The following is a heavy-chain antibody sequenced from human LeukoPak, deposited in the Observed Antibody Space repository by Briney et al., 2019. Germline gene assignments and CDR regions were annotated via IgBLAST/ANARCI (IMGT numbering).Heavy chain of an antibody. CDR2: IYYSGST. V-gene: IGHV4-39*01. D-gene: IGHD3-3*01. J-gene: IGHJ2*01. CDR3: ARSRDKLRFLEWFPPYWYIDL. CDR1: GGSISSSSYY. Sequence: SETLSLTCTVSGGSISSSSYYWGWIRQPPGKGLEWIGSIYYSGSTYYNSSLKGRVTISVDTSKNQFSLKLSSVTAADTAVYYCARSRDKLRFLEWFPPYWYIDLWGRGTLVTVSS.